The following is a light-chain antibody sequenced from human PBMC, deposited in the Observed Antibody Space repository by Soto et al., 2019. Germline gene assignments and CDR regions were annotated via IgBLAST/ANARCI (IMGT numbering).Light chain of an antibody. CDR2: GAS. Sequence: IHMTHSPSSLSASVIYRVTITCLASQSISGSLNWYQQKPGKAPKLLIYGASTLQSGVPSRFSGSGSGTDYTLTISSLQPEDFATYYCQRYYNAPFTFGGGTKVDIK. CDR3: QRYYNAPFT. J-gene: IGKJ4*01. CDR1: QSISGS. V-gene: IGKV1-39*01.